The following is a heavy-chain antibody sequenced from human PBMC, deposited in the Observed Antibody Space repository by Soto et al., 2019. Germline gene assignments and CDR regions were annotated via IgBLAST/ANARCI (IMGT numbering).Heavy chain of an antibody. CDR1: GFSLTNARMG. J-gene: IGHJ6*02. CDR2: IFSTDEK. D-gene: IGHD3-3*01. Sequence: QVTLKESGPVLVRPTATLTLTCTVSGFSLTNARMGVRWVRQPPGKALEWLSHIFSTDEKSYSTSLKSRLTISQDTPESQVVVTMTNMGPVDTATYYCERIRDLWPCHSMAYYSGMAGWGQGTTVTVSS. CDR3: ERIRDLWPCHSMAYYSGMAG. V-gene: IGHV2-26*01.